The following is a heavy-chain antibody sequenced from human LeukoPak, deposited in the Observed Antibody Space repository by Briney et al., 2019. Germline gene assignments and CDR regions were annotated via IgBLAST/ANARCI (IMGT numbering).Heavy chain of an antibody. CDR1: GDSVSSSSAA. V-gene: IGHV6-1*01. J-gene: IGHJ4*02. D-gene: IGHD1-1*01. CDR3: AREGSEGYLFDY. Sequence: SQTLSLTCGISGDSVSSSSAAWSWIRQSPSRGLEWLGRTYYRSKWYNDYAVSVESRVTINPDTSKNQFSLQLNSMTPEDTAVYYCAREGSEGYLFDYWGQGTLVTVSS. CDR2: TYYRSKWYN.